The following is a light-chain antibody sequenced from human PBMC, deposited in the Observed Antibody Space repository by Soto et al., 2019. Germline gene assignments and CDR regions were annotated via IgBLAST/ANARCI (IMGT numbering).Light chain of an antibody. CDR3: ATWDTSLSAGV. Sequence: QSVLTQPPSVSAAPGQKVTVSCSGSGSNIENNFVSWYRQLPGTAPKLLIYENNRRPSGIPDRFSGSKSGTSATLDIAGLETGDEADYYCATWDTSLSAGVFGPGTKVPVL. CDR2: ENN. CDR1: GSNIENNF. V-gene: IGLV1-51*02. J-gene: IGLJ1*01.